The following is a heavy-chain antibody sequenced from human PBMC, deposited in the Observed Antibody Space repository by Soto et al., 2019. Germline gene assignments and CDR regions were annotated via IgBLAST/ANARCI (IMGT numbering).Heavy chain of an antibody. CDR2: ISYDGSNK. Sequence: GGSLRLSCAASGFTFSSYAMHWVRQAPGKGLEWVAVISYDGSNKYYADSVKGRFTISRDNSKNTLYLQMNSLRAEDTAVYYCARDRYDFWSGYFGENWFDPWGQGTLVTVSS. CDR3: ARDRYDFWSGYFGENWFDP. D-gene: IGHD3-3*01. CDR1: GFTFSSYA. J-gene: IGHJ5*02. V-gene: IGHV3-30-3*01.